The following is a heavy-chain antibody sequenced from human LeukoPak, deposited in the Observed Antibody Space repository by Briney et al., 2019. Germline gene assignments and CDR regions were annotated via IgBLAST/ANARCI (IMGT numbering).Heavy chain of an antibody. CDR2: ISYDGSNK. J-gene: IGHJ4*02. D-gene: IGHD3-9*01. V-gene: IGHV3-30*04. Sequence: GRSLRLSCAASGFTFSSYAMHWVRQAPGKGLEWVAVISYDGSNKYYADSVKGRFTISRDNSKNTLYLQMNSLRAEDTAVYYCAKDTGERLGILTGYYKSRKSYFDYWGQGTLVTVSS. CDR1: GFTFSSYA. CDR3: AKDTGERLGILTGYYKSRKSYFDY.